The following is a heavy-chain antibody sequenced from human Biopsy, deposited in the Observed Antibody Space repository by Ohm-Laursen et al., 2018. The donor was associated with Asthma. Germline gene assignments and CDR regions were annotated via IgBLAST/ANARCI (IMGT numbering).Heavy chain of an antibody. D-gene: IGHD4-17*01. J-gene: IGHJ4*02. CDR1: GYILTDLS. CDR2: HDHEEGGT. CDR3: ASDFPKDYVRYNFQF. V-gene: IGHV1-24*01. Sequence: GASVKVSCKNSGYILTDLSMHWVRQAPGQGLEWMGGHDHEEGGTVNARRFQGRVTMTEDTSTDTAYMELSSLSSDDTAVYYCASDFPKDYVRYNFQFWGQGTLVTVSS.